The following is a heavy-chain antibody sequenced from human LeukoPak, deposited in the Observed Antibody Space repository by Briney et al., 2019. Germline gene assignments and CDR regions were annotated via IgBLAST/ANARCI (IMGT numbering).Heavy chain of an antibody. CDR3: ARVADIFDY. J-gene: IGHJ4*02. V-gene: IGHV4-34*01. Sequence: PSETLSLTCAVYGGSSSGYYWSWIRQPPGKGLEWIGEINHSGSTNYNPSLKSRVTISVDTSKNQFSLKLSSVTAADTAVYYCARVADIFDYWGQGTLVTVSS. CDR1: GGSSSGYY. CDR2: INHSGST.